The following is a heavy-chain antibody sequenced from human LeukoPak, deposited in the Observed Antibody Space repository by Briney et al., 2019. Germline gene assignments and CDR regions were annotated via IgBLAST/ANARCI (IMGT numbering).Heavy chain of an antibody. V-gene: IGHV1-46*01. D-gene: IGHD2-2*01. CDR1: GYTFTSYY. J-gene: IGHJ4*02. CDR2: INPRGGST. Sequence: ASVKVSCKASGYTFTSYYMHWVRQAPGQGLEWVGIINPRGGSTSYAQKFQRRLTLTRDTSTSTVYMELSSLSSEDTAVYYCARDDSSSWDYWGQGPLVTVSS. CDR3: ARDDSSSWDY.